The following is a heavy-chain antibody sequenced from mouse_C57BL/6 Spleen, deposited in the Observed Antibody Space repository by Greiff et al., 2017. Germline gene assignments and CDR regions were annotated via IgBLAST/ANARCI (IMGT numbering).Heavy chain of an antibody. CDR3: ARKNYLIGDAMDY. CDR1: GYTFTDYN. Sequence: VQLQQSGPELVKPGASVKMSCKASGYTFTDYNMHWVKQSHGKSLEWIGYINPNNGGTSYNQKFKGKATLTVNKSSSTAYMELRSLTSEDSAVYYCARKNYLIGDAMDYWSQGTSVTVSS. D-gene: IGHD5-5*01. V-gene: IGHV1-22*01. J-gene: IGHJ4*01. CDR2: INPNNGGT.